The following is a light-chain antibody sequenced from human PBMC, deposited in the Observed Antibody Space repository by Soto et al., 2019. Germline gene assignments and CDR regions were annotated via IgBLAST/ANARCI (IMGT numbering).Light chain of an antibody. CDR2: TDN. CDR3: SAWDDSLNVWL. Sequence: QSVLTQPPSASGTPGQRVTISCSGSSSNIGSNIVNWYQHLPGTAPKLLIKTDNKRPSGVPDRFSGSKSDTTASLAISGLQSEDEADYYCSAWDDSLNVWLFGGGTKLTVL. CDR1: SSNIGSNI. J-gene: IGLJ3*02. V-gene: IGLV1-44*01.